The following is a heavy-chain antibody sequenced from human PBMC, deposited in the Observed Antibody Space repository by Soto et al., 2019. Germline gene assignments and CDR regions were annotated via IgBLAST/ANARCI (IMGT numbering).Heavy chain of an antibody. CDR2: IYYSGST. CDR1: GGSISSYY. D-gene: IGHD6-19*01. CDR3: ARLGSSGWTYFDY. J-gene: IGHJ4*02. Sequence: SETLSLTCTVSGGSISSYYWSWIRQPPGKGLEWIGYIYYSGSTNYNPSLKSRVTISVDTSKNQFSLKLSSVTAADTAVYYCARLGSSGWTYFDYWGQGTLVTVSS. V-gene: IGHV4-59*08.